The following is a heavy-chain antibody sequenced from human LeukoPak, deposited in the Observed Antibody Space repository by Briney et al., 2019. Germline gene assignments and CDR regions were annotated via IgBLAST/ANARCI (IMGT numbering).Heavy chain of an antibody. Sequence: GGSLRLSCAASGFTFTSYWMTWVRQAPGKGLEWVANIKQDGGEKYYVDSVKGRFTISRDNAKKSIYLQMNSLRAEDTAMYYCARPRGNGYYYVDYWGQGTLVTVSS. V-gene: IGHV3-7*01. D-gene: IGHD3-3*01. J-gene: IGHJ4*02. CDR3: ARPRGNGYYYVDY. CDR2: IKQDGGEK. CDR1: GFTFTSYW.